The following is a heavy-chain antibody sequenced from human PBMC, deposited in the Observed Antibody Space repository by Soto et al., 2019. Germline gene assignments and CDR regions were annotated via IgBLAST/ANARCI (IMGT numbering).Heavy chain of an antibody. CDR2: INPDNGHT. Sequence: QVQLVQSGAEVKKPGASVKIYCKASGYTFTRYTMNWVRQAPGQRLEWMGWINPDNGHTKSSQKFQDRVIITRDTSASTAYMDLSSLRSEDTAVYYCARGIATGQLDPWGQGTLVTVSS. CDR1: GYTFTRYT. V-gene: IGHV1-3*01. J-gene: IGHJ5*02. D-gene: IGHD2-15*01. CDR3: ARGIATGQLDP.